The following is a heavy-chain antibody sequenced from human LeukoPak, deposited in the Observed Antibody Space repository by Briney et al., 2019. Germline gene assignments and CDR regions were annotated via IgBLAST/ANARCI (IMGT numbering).Heavy chain of an antibody. CDR3: ARGTMVRGDMDV. CDR2: IRSKANSYAT. Sequence: GGSLRLSCAASGFTFSGSAMHWVRQASGKGLEWVGRIRSKANSYATAYAASVKGRFTISRDDSKNTAYLQMNSLKTEDTGVYYCARGTMVRGDMDVWGKGTTVTVSS. J-gene: IGHJ6*03. D-gene: IGHD3-10*01. V-gene: IGHV3-73*01. CDR1: GFTFSGSA.